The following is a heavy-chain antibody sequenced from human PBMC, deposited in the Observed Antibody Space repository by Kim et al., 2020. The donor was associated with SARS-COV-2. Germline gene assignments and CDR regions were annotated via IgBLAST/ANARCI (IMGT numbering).Heavy chain of an antibody. D-gene: IGHD3-16*01. V-gene: IGHV3-15*01. CDR3: TTAGGIYDYVWGRAFNWFDP. J-gene: IGHJ5*02. Sequence: GGSLRLSCAASGFTFSNAWMSWVRQAPGKGLEWVGRIKSKTDGGTTDYAAPVKGRFTISRDDSKNTLYLQMNSLKTEDTAVYYCTTAGGIYDYVWGRAFNWFDPWGQGTLVTVSS. CDR2: IKSKTDGGTT. CDR1: GFTFSNAW.